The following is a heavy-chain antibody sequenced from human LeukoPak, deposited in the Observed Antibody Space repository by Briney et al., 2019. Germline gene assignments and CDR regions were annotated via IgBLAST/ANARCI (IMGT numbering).Heavy chain of an antibody. CDR3: ARLIYCTNGVCPYFDY. CDR2: IYYSGSA. Sequence: SETLSLTCTVSLGSISSGAYYFSWIRHHPGKGLEWIGYIYYSGSAYYNPSLKSRVTISVDTSKNQFSLKLSSVTAADTAVYYCARLIYCTNGVCPYFDYWGQGTLVTVSS. J-gene: IGHJ4*02. V-gene: IGHV4-31*03. CDR1: LGSISSGAYY. D-gene: IGHD2-8*01.